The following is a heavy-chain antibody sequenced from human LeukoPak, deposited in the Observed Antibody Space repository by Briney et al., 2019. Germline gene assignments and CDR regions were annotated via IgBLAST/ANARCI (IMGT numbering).Heavy chain of an antibody. CDR1: GGSISSYY. CDR2: IYYSGST. CDR3: ARKGYSYAYYYMDV. D-gene: IGHD5-18*01. J-gene: IGHJ6*03. V-gene: IGHV4-59*01. Sequence: PSETLSLTCTVSGGSISSYYWSWIRQPPGKGLEWIGYIYYSGSTNYNPSLKSRVTISVDTSKNQFSLKLSSVTAADTAVYYCARKGYSYAYYYMDVWGKGITVTVSS.